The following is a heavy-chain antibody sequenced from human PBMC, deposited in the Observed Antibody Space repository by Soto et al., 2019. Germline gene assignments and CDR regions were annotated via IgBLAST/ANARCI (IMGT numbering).Heavy chain of an antibody. CDR2: ISAYNGNT. V-gene: IGHV1-18*01. D-gene: IGHD4-17*01. J-gene: IGHJ4*02. CDR3: AREPHYGDYEDY. Sequence: VQLLESGGGLVQPGGSLRLSCAASGFTFSSYGISWVRQAPGQGLEWMGWISAYNGNTNYAQKLQGRVTMTTDTSTSTAYMELRSLRSDDTAVYYCAREPHYGDYEDYWGQGTLVTVSS. CDR1: GFTFSSYG.